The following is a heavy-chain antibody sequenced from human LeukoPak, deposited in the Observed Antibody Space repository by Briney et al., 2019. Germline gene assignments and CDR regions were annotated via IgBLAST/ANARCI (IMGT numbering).Heavy chain of an antibody. CDR1: GGFISSYY. CDR3: ARDLGITMPNNWFDP. D-gene: IGHD3-10*01. Sequence: SETLSLTCTVSGGFISSYYWRWIRQPPGKGLEWMGYIYYSGSTNYNPSLKSRVTISVDTSKNQFSLRLSSVTAADTAVYYCARDLGITMPNNWFDPWGQGTLVTVSS. CDR2: IYYSGST. J-gene: IGHJ5*02. V-gene: IGHV4-59*01.